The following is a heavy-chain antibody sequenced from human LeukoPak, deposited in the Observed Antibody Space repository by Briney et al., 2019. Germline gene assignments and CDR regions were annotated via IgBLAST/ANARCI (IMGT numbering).Heavy chain of an antibody. V-gene: IGHV5-51*01. J-gene: IGHJ6*03. CDR3: ARLGCSSTSCYRMDV. CDR1: RYSFTSYW. D-gene: IGHD2-2*01. CDR2: IYPGDSDT. Sequence: GESLKISCKGSRYSFTSYWIGWVRQMPGKGLEWMGIIYPGDSDTRYSPSFQGQVTISADKSISTAYLQWSSLKASDTAMYYCARLGCSSTSCYRMDVWGKGTTVTVSS.